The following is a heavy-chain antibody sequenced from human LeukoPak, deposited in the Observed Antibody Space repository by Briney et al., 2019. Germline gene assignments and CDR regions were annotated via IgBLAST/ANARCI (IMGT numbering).Heavy chain of an antibody. D-gene: IGHD2-2*01. V-gene: IGHV3-33*01. J-gene: IGHJ4*02. CDR3: ARAPPGYCSSTSCYLNY. CDR1: GFTFSNYG. Sequence: GTSLRLSCAASGFTFSNYGMHWVRQAPGKGLEWVAVIWYDGSNKYYADSVKGRLTISRDNSKNTLYLQMNSLRAEDTAVYYCARAPPGYCSSTSCYLNYWGQGILVTVSS. CDR2: IWYDGSNK.